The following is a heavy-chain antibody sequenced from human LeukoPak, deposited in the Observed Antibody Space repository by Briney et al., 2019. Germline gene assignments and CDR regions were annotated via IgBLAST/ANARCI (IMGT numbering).Heavy chain of an antibody. D-gene: IGHD6-6*01. Sequence: QPGGSLRLSCAVSGFTFSSYAMSWVRQAPGKGLEWVSAISGSGGSTYYADSVRGRFTISRDNSKNTLYLQMNSLRAEDTAVYYCARHRSSWLIDYWGQGTLVTVSS. V-gene: IGHV3-23*01. CDR1: GFTFSSYA. CDR2: ISGSGGST. J-gene: IGHJ4*02. CDR3: ARHRSSWLIDY.